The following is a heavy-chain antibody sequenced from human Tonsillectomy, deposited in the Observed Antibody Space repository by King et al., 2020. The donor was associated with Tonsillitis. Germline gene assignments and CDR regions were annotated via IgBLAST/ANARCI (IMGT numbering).Heavy chain of an antibody. CDR2: YSGST. D-gene: IGHD1-26*01. CDR3: ARHRPSTLAATTFDY. CDR1: GGSISDYY. Sequence: VQLQESGPGLVKPSETLSLTCTVSGGSISDYYWSWIRQAPGKGLEWIAYSGSTNYSPSLKRRVTVSVDTSTNQFSLHLSSVTAADTAVYYCARHRPSTLAATTFDYWGQGTLVTVSS. V-gene: IGHV4-59*08. J-gene: IGHJ4*02.